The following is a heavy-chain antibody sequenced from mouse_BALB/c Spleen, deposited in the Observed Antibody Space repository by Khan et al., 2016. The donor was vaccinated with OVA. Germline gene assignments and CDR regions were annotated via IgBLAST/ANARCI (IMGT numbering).Heavy chain of an antibody. Sequence: EVELVESGGDLVKPGGSLKLSCEASGFTFSSYGMSWVRQTPDKRLEWVATISNGGSYTYYPDSVKGRLTISRDNAKNTLYLQMSSLKSEDTAMYYCASRGFTSPAAWFAYWGQGTLVTVSA. D-gene: IGHD1-1*01. CDR3: ASRGFTSPAAWFAY. CDR1: GFTFSSYG. CDR2: ISNGGSYT. V-gene: IGHV5-6*01. J-gene: IGHJ3*01.